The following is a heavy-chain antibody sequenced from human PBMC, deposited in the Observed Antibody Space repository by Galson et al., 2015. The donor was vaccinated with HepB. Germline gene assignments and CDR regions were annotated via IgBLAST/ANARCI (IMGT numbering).Heavy chain of an antibody. J-gene: IGHJ4*02. D-gene: IGHD6-19*01. CDR3: AKEKGGWHRYFDY. CDR1: YG. CDR2: ISFEGSSN. Sequence: YGMHWVRQAPGKGLEWLATISFEGSSNYYADSAKGRFTISRDNSKNTLYLEMSSLRSEDTAIYYCAKEKGGWHRYFDYWGQGTLVTVSS. V-gene: IGHV3-30*18.